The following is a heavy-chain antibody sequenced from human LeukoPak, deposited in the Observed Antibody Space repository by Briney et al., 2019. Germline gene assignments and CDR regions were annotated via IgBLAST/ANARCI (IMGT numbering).Heavy chain of an antibody. D-gene: IGHD5-18*01. J-gene: IGHJ4*02. Sequence: GGSLRLSCAASGFTFSSYWMHWVRQAPGKGLVWVSRINSDGSSTSYADSVKGRFTISRDNAKNTLYLQMNSLRAEDTAVYYCAREDRIQLWYYLDYWGQGTLVTVSS. CDR2: INSDGSST. CDR3: AREDRIQLWYYLDY. CDR1: GFTFSSYW. V-gene: IGHV3-74*01.